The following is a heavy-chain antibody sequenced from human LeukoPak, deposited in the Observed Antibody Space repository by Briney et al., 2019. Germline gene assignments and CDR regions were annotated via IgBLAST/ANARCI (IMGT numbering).Heavy chain of an antibody. D-gene: IGHD1-7*01. Sequence: SQTLSLTCTVSGGSISSGGYYWSWIRQHPGKGLEWIGYIYYSGSTYYNPSLKSRVTISVDTSKNQFSLKLSSVTAADTAVYYCARGGTTGTLYHARSALDYWGQGTLVTVSS. CDR1: GGSISSGGYY. CDR2: IYYSGST. CDR3: ARGGTTGTLYHARSALDY. J-gene: IGHJ4*02. V-gene: IGHV4-31*03.